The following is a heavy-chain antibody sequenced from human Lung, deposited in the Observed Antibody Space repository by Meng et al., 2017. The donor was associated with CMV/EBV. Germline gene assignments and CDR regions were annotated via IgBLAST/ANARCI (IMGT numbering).Heavy chain of an antibody. J-gene: IGHJ4*02. CDR3: ARGELLWDY. D-gene: IGHD2-2*01. CDR1: GDSISSGEYF. V-gene: IGHV4-30-4*01. Sequence: QVPLQESGPGLVKPSQTRSLTCPVYGDSISSGEYFWSWIRQPPGKGLEWIGYMDYRGSTFYNPSLKSRVTISVDTSKNQFSLKLSSVTAADTAVYFCARGELLWDYWGQGTLVTVSS. CDR2: MDYRGST.